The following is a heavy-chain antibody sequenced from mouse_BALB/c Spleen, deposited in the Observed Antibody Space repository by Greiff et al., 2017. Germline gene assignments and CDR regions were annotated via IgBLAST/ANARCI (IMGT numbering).Heavy chain of an antibody. Sequence: QVQLQQSGPGLVQPSQSLSITCTVSGFSLTSYGVHWVRQSPGKGLEWLGVIWSGGSTDYNAAFISRLSISKDNSTSQVFFKMNSLQADDTAIYYCARTGVRDYWGQGTSVTVSS. CDR1: GFSLTSYG. CDR2: IWSGGST. J-gene: IGHJ4*01. V-gene: IGHV2-4-1*01. D-gene: IGHD2-13*01. CDR3: ARTGVRDY.